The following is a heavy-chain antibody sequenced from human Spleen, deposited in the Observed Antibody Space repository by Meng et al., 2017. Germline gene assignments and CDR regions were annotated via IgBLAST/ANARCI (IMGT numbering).Heavy chain of an antibody. CDR2: FVSNADT. CDR1: NYTSASYG. D-gene: IGHD2-2*01. V-gene: IGHV1-18*01. CDR3: ARGTPGRSYADY. Sequence: QAQLLQSGAEVKKPGASVWVSCKASNYTSASYGISWFRQAPGQGLEWMGWFVSNADTYPAQKFQGRVTMTRDTHTSTDFMELRSLRFDDTAVYYCARGTPGRSYADYGGSGTLVTVSS. J-gene: IGHJ4*02.